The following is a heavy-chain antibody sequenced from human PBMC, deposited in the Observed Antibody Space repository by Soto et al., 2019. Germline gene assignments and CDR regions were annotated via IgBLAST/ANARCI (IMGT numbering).Heavy chain of an antibody. CDR1: GYTFTSYG. CDR3: ARAGIVATGTRYFQH. Sequence: QVQLVQSGAEVKKPGASVKVSCKASGYTFTSYGISWVRQAPGQGLECMGWISAYNGNTNYAQKFQGRVTMTTDTSRXTAYMELRSLRSDDTAVYYCARAGIVATGTRYFQHWGQGTLISVSS. V-gene: IGHV1-18*01. CDR2: ISAYNGNT. D-gene: IGHD6-13*01. J-gene: IGHJ1*01.